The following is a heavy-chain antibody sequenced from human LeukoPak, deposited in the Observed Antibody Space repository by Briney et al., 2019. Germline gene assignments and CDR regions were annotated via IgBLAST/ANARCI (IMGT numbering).Heavy chain of an antibody. D-gene: IGHD3-16*02. CDR1: GFTFSSYA. CDR3: ARDASFLGRSGELSHLDY. V-gene: IGHV3-30*04. J-gene: IGHJ4*02. Sequence: GGSLRLSCAASGFTFSSYAMHWVRQAPGKGLEWVAVISYDGSNKYYADSVKGRFTISRDNSKNTLYLQMNSLRAEDTAVYYCARDASFLGRSGELSHLDYWGQGTLVTVSS. CDR2: ISYDGSNK.